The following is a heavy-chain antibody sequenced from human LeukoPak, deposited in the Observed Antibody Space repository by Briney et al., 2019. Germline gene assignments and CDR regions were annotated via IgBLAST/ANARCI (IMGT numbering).Heavy chain of an antibody. CDR1: GGSISSYY. V-gene: IGHV4-59*01. J-gene: IGHJ4*02. CDR2: IYHTGST. D-gene: IGHD4-17*01. Sequence: SETLSLTCTVSGGSISSYYWSWIRQPPGKGLEWIGYIYHTGSTSYNPSLKGRVTISVDTSKNQFSLNLSSVTAADTAVYYCARGLTRNDYGDYGSWGQGTLVTASS. CDR3: ARGLTRNDYGDYGS.